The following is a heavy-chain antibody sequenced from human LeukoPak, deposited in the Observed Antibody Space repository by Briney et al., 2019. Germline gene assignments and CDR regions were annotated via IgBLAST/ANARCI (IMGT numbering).Heavy chain of an antibody. J-gene: IGHJ4*02. CDR1: GFTFSSYA. CDR2: ISYDGSNK. V-gene: IGHV3-30-3*01. CDR3: ARANGGFGELFIDY. Sequence: QPGRSLRLSCAASGFTFSSYAMHWVRQAPGKGLEWVAVISYDGSNKYYADSVKGRFTISRDNSKNTLYLQMNSLRAEDTAVYYCARANGGFGELFIDYWGQGTLVTVSS. D-gene: IGHD3-10*01.